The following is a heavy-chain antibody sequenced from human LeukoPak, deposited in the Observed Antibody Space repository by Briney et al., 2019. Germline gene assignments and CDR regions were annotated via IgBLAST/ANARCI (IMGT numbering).Heavy chain of an antibody. J-gene: IGHJ4*02. Sequence: GGSLRLSCAASGFTFSSYSMNWVRQAPGKGLEWVSSISSSSSYIYYADSVKGRFTISRDNSKNTLYLQMNSLRAEDTAVYYCAREQQLIFDYWGQGTLVTVSS. CDR2: ISSSSSYI. V-gene: IGHV3-21*01. D-gene: IGHD6-13*01. CDR3: AREQQLIFDY. CDR1: GFTFSSYS.